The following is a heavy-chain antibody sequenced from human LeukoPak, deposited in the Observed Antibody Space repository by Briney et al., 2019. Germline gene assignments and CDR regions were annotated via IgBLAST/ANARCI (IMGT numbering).Heavy chain of an antibody. CDR1: GFTFSSYA. Sequence: GGSLRLSCAASGFTFSSYAMSWVRQAPGKGLEWVSVIYSGGSTYYADSVKGRFTISRDNSKNTLYLQMNSLRAEDTAVYYCAGVNLEHFDYWGQGTLVTVSS. V-gene: IGHV3-53*01. D-gene: IGHD1-1*01. CDR2: IYSGGST. J-gene: IGHJ4*02. CDR3: AGVNLEHFDY.